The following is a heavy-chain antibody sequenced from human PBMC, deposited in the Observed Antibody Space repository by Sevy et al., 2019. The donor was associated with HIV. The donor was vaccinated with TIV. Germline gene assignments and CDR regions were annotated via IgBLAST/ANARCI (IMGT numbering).Heavy chain of an antibody. CDR1: GYSISSGYY. J-gene: IGHJ4*02. D-gene: IGHD5-18*01. Sequence: AEILSLTCGVSGYSISSGYYWGWIRQPPGKGLEWIGSIYHSGSTYSNPSLKSRVTISVDTSKNQFSLKLSSVTAADTAVYYCARGGYTDGKGYFDYWGQGTLVSVSS. CDR2: IYHSGST. CDR3: ARGGYTDGKGYFDY. V-gene: IGHV4-38-2*01.